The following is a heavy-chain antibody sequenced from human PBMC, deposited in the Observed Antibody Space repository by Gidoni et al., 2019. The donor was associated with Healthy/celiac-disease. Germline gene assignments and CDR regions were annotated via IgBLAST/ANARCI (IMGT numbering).Heavy chain of an antibody. CDR2: IYYSGST. V-gene: IGHV4-59*01. D-gene: IGHD6-19*01. CDR1: GGSISSYY. J-gene: IGHJ5*02. Sequence: QVQLQESGPGLVKPSETLSLTCTVSGGSISSYYWSWIRQPPGKGLEWIGYIYYSGSTNYNPSLKSRVTISVDTSKNQFSLKLSSVTAADTAVYYCARGGGSGWYNWFDPWGQGTLVTVSS. CDR3: ARGGGSGWYNWFDP.